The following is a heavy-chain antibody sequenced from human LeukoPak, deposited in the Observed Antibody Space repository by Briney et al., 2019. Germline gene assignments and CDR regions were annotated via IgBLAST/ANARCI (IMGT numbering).Heavy chain of an antibody. CDR1: GVSISSYY. D-gene: IGHD3-10*01. J-gene: IGHJ5*02. V-gene: IGHV4-59*01. CDR3: ARLMRHGSGDGWFDP. CDR2: IYYSGST. Sequence: SETLSLTCTVSGVSISSYYWSWIRQPPGKGLEWIGYIYYSGSTNYNPSLKSRVTISVDTSKNQFSLKLSSVTAADTAVYYCARLMRHGSGDGWFDPWGQGTLVTVSS.